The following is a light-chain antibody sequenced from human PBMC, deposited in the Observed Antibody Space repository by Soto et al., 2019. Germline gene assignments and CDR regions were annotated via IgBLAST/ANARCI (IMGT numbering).Light chain of an antibody. J-gene: IGKJ1*01. CDR1: QSVSSTY. CDR2: GTS. Sequence: IVLTQSPGTLSLSPGEIATLSCRASQSVSSTYFAWYQQKPGKAPSPLNYGTSNRATGIPDRFSGTGSGTDFTLTITRLEPVYFGVYYCQHYGSSPGTFGQGTKLEIK. V-gene: IGKV3-20*01. CDR3: QHYGSSPGT.